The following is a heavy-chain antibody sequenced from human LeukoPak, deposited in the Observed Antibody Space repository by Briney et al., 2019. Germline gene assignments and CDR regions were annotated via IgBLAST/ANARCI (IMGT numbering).Heavy chain of an antibody. Sequence: GGSLRLSCAATGFTFSSDAMSWVRQAPGKGLEWVSGIDESGGSIYYADSVKGRFTISRDNSKNTLDLQMNSLRAGDTAVYYCARDYGSRGSSSYPFDNWSQGTLVTVSP. J-gene: IGHJ4*02. D-gene: IGHD3-10*01. V-gene: IGHV3-23*01. CDR3: ARDYGSRGSSSYPFDN. CDR1: GFTFSSDA. CDR2: IDESGGSI.